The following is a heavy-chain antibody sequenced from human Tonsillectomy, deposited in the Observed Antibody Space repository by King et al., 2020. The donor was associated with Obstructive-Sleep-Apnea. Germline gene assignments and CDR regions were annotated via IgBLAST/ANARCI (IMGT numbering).Heavy chain of an antibody. V-gene: IGHV3-9*01. CDR1: GFTFDDYA. CDR3: AKNIAVAGMVALDI. D-gene: IGHD6-19*01. J-gene: IGHJ3*02. Sequence: QLVQSGGGLVQPARSLRLSCAASGFTFDDYAMHWVRQAPGKGLEWVSGITWNSGRIGYADSVKGRFTISRDNAKNSLYLQMKSLRAEETAFYYCAKNIAVAGMVALDIWGQGTMVTVSS. CDR2: ITWNSGRI.